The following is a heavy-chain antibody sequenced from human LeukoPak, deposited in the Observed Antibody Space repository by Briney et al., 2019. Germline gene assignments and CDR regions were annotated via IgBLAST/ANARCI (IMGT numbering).Heavy chain of an antibody. CDR3: ARGGPHRRTYYYDSSGYYRNWFDP. CDR1: GGSFSGYY. J-gene: IGHJ5*02. V-gene: IGHV4-34*01. D-gene: IGHD3-22*01. Sequence: PSETLSLTCAVYGGSFSGYYWSWIRQPPGKGLEWIGEINHSGSTNYNPSLKSRVTISVDTSKNQFSLKLSSVTAADTAVYYCARGGPHRRTYYYDSSGYYRNWFDPWGQGTLVTVSS. CDR2: INHSGST.